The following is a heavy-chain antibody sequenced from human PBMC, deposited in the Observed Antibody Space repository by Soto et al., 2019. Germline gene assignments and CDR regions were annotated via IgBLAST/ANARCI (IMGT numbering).Heavy chain of an antibody. CDR1: GFTFTTYA. J-gene: IGHJ5*02. CDR3: ARGSSDTSRVPCGDP. D-gene: IGHD2-2*01. Sequence: EVQLLESGGGLVQPGGSLRLSCAASGFTFTTYAMSWVRQAPGKGLEWVSGITGNGGTTYHAESVKGRFTISRDNSKNTLFLRMNSLRAEDTAVYYFARGSSDTSRVPCGDPWGQGTLVTVSS. CDR2: ITGNGGTT. V-gene: IGHV3-23*01.